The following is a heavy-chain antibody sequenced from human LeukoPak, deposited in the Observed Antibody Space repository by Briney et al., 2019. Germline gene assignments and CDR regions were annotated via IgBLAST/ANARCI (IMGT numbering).Heavy chain of an antibody. J-gene: IGHJ5*02. D-gene: IGHD6-13*01. V-gene: IGHV1-69-2*01. Sequence: ATVKISCKVSGYTFIDYYMHWVQQAPGKGLEWMGLVDPEDGETIYAEKFQGRLTIAADTSTDTAYMELSSLRSEDTAIYYCARATDKGQQLGRGWFDPWGQGTLVTASS. CDR2: VDPEDGET. CDR1: GYTFIDYY. CDR3: ARATDKGQQLGRGWFDP.